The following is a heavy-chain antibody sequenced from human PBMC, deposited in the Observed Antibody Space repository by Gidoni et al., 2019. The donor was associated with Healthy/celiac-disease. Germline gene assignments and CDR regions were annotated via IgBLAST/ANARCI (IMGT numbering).Heavy chain of an antibody. D-gene: IGHD3-10*01. CDR2: ISSNGGST. Sequence: EVQLVESGGGLVQPGGSLRLSCAVSGLTFSSYAMHWVRQAPGKGLEYVSAISSNGGSTYYANSVKGRFTISRDNSKNTLYLQMGSLRAEDMAVYYCARDPSMVRGVTDAFDIWGQGTMVTVSS. CDR1: GLTFSSYA. CDR3: ARDPSMVRGVTDAFDI. J-gene: IGHJ3*02. V-gene: IGHV3-64*01.